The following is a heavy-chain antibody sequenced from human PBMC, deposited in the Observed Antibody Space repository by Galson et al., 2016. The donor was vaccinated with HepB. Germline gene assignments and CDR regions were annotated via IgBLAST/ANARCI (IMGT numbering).Heavy chain of an antibody. CDR1: GFTFRSYG. V-gene: IGHV3-30*18. D-gene: IGHD3-16*01. J-gene: IGHJ4*02. Sequence: SLRLSCAASGFTFRSYGMHWVRQAPGKGLEWVAAISYDVSNKYYADSVKGRFTISRDNSKNTLYLQMNSLRAEDTAVYYCAKVLMHYDYVWETDYWGQGTLATVSS. CDR2: ISYDVSNK. CDR3: AKVLMHYDYVWETDY.